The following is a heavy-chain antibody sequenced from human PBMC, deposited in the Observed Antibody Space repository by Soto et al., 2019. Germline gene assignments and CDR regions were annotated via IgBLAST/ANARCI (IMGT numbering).Heavy chain of an antibody. CDR2: IYYSGST. CDR3: ARLAHYYYYYYMDV. CDR1: GGSISNSSYY. V-gene: IGHV4-39*01. J-gene: IGHJ6*03. Sequence: SETLSLTCTVSGGSISNSSYYWGWIRQPPGKGLEWIGSIYYSGSTYYNPSLKSRVTISVDTSKNQFSLKLSSVAAADTTVYYCARLAHYYYYYYMDVWGKGTTVTVSS.